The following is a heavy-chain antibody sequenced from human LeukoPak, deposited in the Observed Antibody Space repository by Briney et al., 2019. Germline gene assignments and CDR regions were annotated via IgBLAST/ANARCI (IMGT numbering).Heavy chain of an antibody. CDR3: ARGPRIQLWLATNYYYYYYMDV. CDR2: MNANSVNT. J-gene: IGHJ6*03. Sequence: ASVKVSCKAYGYTFTSYDSNWVRQATGQGLEWMGWMNANSVNTGYAQKFQGRVTMTRNTSISTAYMELSSLRSEDTDVYYCARGPRIQLWLATNYYYYYYMDVWGKGTTVTVSS. V-gene: IGHV1-8*01. CDR1: GYTFTSYD. D-gene: IGHD5-18*01.